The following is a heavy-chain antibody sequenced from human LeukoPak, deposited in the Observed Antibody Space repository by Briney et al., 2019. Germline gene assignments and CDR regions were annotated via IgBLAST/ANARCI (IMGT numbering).Heavy chain of an antibody. J-gene: IGHJ3*02. CDR3: EGYCSGGSCLRGAFDI. CDR1: GFTFSSYI. D-gene: IGHD2-15*01. CDR2: ISSSSSYI. V-gene: IGHV3-21*01. Sequence: PGGSLRLSCAASGFTFSSYIMNWVRQAPGKGLEWVSSISSSSSYIYYADSVKGRFTISRDNAKNSLYLQMNSLRAEDTAVYYCEGYCSGGSCLRGAFDIWGQGTMVTVSS.